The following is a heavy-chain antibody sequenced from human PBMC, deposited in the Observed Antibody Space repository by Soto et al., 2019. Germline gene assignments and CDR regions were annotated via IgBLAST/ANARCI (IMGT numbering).Heavy chain of an antibody. Sequence: QVQLVQSGAEVKKPGASVKVSCKVSGYTLTELSMHWVRQAPGKGLEWMGGFDPEDGETIYAQKFQGRVTMTEDTXTVXAYMELSSLRSEDTAVYYCATGVYYGSGSSYHFDYGGQGTLVTVSS. V-gene: IGHV1-24*01. D-gene: IGHD3-10*01. J-gene: IGHJ4*02. CDR1: GYTLTELS. CDR3: ATGVYYGSGSSYHFDY. CDR2: FDPEDGET.